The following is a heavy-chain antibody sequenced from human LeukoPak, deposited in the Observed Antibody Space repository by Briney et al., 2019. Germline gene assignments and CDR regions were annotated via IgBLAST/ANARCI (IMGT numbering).Heavy chain of an antibody. V-gene: IGHV3-30*04. D-gene: IGHD6-19*01. CDR2: ISYDGSNK. J-gene: IGHJ4*02. Sequence: GGSLRLSCAASGFTFSSYAMHWVRQAPGKGLEWVAVISYDGSNKYYADSVKGRFTISRDNSKNTLYLQMNSLRAEDTAVYYCARDWSSGIAVAGPLDYWGQGNLVTVSS. CDR3: ARDWSSGIAVAGPLDY. CDR1: GFTFSSYA.